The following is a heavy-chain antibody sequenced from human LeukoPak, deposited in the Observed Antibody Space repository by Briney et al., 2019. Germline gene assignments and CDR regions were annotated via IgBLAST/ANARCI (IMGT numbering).Heavy chain of an antibody. V-gene: IGHV3-30-3*01. CDR2: ISYDGSNK. CDR3: AKDLYYGDFEWYFDY. CDR1: GFTFSSYA. J-gene: IGHJ4*02. D-gene: IGHD4-17*01. Sequence: GGSLRLSCAASGFTFSSYAMHWVRQAPGKGLEWVAVISYDGSNKYYADSVKGRFTISRDNSKNTLYLQMNSLRAEDTAVYYCAKDLYYGDFEWYFDYWGQGTLVTVSS.